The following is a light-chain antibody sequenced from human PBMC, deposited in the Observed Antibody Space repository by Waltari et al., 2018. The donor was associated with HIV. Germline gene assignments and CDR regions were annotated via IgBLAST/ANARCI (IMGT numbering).Light chain of an antibody. CDR3: QSYDSSLSGPRV. Sequence: QSVLTQPPSVSGAPGPRVTISCTGSRSTIGAGSDVHWSQQRPGTAPKLLIYGNSNLPSGVPDRFSGSKSGTSASLAITGLQAEDEADYYCQSYDSSLSGPRVFGTGTKVTVL. J-gene: IGLJ1*01. CDR1: RSTIGAGSD. V-gene: IGLV1-40*01. CDR2: GNS.